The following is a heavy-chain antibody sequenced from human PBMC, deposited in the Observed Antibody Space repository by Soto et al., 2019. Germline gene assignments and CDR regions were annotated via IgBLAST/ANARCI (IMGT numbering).Heavy chain of an antibody. CDR3: ARETPKYSSGWYLSPLHY. CDR2: INAGNGNT. CDR1: GYTFTSYA. V-gene: IGHV1-3*01. D-gene: IGHD6-19*01. Sequence: ASVKVSCKASGYTFTSYAMHWVRQAPGQRLEWMGWINAGNGNTKYSQKFQGRVTITRDTSASTAYMELSSLRSEDTAVYYCARETPKYSSGWYLSPLHYWGQGTLVTVSS. J-gene: IGHJ4*02.